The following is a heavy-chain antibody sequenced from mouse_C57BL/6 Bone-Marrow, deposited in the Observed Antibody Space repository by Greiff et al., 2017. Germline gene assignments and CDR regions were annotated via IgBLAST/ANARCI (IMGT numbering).Heavy chain of an antibody. CDR3: ASHYGSSPLYC. V-gene: IGHV5-6*01. J-gene: IGHJ2*01. CDR1: GFTFSSYG. D-gene: IGHD1-1*01. CDR2: ISSGGSYT. Sequence: EVKLMESGGDLVKPGGSLKLSCAASGFTFSSYGMSWVRQTPDKRLEWVAPISSGGSYTYYPDSVKGRFTISRDNAKNTLYLQMSSLKSEDTAMYYCASHYGSSPLYCWGQGTTLTVSS.